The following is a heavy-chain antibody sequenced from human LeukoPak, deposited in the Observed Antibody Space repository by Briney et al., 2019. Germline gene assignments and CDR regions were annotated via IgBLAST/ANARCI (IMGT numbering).Heavy chain of an antibody. CDR1: GFTFSSYG. Sequence: GRSLRLSCAASGFTFSSYGMHWVRQAPGKGLEWVAVIWYDGSNKYYADSVKGRFTISRDNSKNTLYLQMNCLRGEDTAVYYCARRYSGSYYFDYWGQGTLVTVSS. V-gene: IGHV3-33*01. CDR2: IWYDGSNK. J-gene: IGHJ4*02. CDR3: ARRYSGSYYFDY. D-gene: IGHD1-26*01.